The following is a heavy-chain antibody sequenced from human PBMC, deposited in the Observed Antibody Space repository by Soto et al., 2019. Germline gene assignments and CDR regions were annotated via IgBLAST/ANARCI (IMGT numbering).Heavy chain of an antibody. V-gene: IGHV5-51*01. CDR1: GYNFANYW. J-gene: IGHJ3*01. D-gene: IGHD2-8*02. CDR2: IFPGDSDT. CDR3: AAGYSTGLDAFDL. Sequence: GESLKISCKGSGYNFANYWIGWVRQVPGKGLEWMGMIFPGDSDTKNSPSLQGQITMSVDKSNSSAYLQWRSLKASDTAMYYCAAGYSTGLDAFDLWGQRTLVTVSS.